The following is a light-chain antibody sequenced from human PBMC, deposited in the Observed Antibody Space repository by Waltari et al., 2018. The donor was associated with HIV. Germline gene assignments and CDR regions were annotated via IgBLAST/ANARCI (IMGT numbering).Light chain of an antibody. J-gene: IGKJ5*01. CDR1: QTIGRT. CDR2: NVS. Sequence: DVQMTQSPSSLSASIGDRVTITCRASQTIGRTLNWYQQKPGEAPRLLIYNVSTLHTGVPSSFSGEGSGTDFTLTINSLHLEDFATYFCQQSYSSPITFGQGSRLEMK. V-gene: IGKV1-39*01. CDR3: QQSYSSPIT.